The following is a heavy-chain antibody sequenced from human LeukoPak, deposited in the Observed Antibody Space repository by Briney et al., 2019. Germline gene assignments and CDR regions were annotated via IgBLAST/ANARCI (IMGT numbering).Heavy chain of an antibody. D-gene: IGHD1-26*01. CDR3: ARQKWELLDY. J-gene: IGHJ4*02. CDR2: IYYSGST. CDR1: GGSISSSTYY. Sequence: SETLSLTCSVSGGSISSSTYYWGWIRQPPGKGLEWIGSIYYSGSTYYNPSLKSRVTISVDTSKSQFSLKLSSVTAADTAVYYCARQKWELLDYWGQGTLVTVSS. V-gene: IGHV4-39*01.